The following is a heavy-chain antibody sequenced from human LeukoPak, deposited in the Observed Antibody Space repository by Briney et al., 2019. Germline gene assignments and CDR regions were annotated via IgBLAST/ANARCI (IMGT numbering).Heavy chain of an antibody. D-gene: IGHD6-13*01. Sequence: SQTLSLTCAISGDSVSSNSAAWNWIRQSPSRPLEWVGGTYYRSKWYNDYAVSVKSRITINPDTSKNQFSLQLNSVTPEDTAVYYCARDSSSWYVNWFDPWGQGTLVTVSS. CDR3: ARDSSSWYVNWFDP. V-gene: IGHV6-1*01. J-gene: IGHJ5*02. CDR1: GDSVSSNSAA. CDR2: TYYRSKWYN.